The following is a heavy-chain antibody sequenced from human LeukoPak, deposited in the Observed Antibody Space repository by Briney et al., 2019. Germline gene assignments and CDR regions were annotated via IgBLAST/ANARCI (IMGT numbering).Heavy chain of an antibody. CDR3: ARLDEYSSSSRYYGMDV. V-gene: IGHV1-69*13. CDR1: GGTFSSYG. CDR2: IIPIFGTA. D-gene: IGHD6-6*01. J-gene: IGHJ6*02. Sequence: SEKVSCKASGGTFSSYGISWVRQAPGQGLEWMGGIIPIFGTANYAQKFQGRVTITADESTSTAYMELSSLRSEDTAVYYCARLDEYSSSSRYYGMDVWGQGTTVTVSS.